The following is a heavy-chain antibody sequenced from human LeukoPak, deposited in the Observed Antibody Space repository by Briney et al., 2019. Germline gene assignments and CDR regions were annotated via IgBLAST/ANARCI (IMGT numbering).Heavy chain of an antibody. CDR3: ARDYSTRRITIFGVGGDYFDY. CDR1: GFTFRSDS. Sequence: GGSLRLSCAASGFTFRSDSMNWVRQAPGKGLEWVSYISGSGNTIYYADSVKGRFTISRDNAENSLYLQMNSLRAEDTAVYYCARDYSTRRITIFGVGGDYFDYWGQGTLVTVSS. V-gene: IGHV3-48*01. D-gene: IGHD3-3*01. J-gene: IGHJ4*02. CDR2: ISGSGNTI.